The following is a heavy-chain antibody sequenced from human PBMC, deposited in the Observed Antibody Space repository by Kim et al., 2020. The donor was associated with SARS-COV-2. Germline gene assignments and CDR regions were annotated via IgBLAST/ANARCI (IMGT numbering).Heavy chain of an antibody. CDR1: GFTFSSYS. Sequence: GGSLRLSCAASGFTFSSYSMNWVRQAPGKGLEWVSSISSSSSYIYYADSVKGRFTISRDNAKNSLYLQMNSLRAEDTAVYYCARAYLAAAGVDYDYWGQGTLVTVSS. D-gene: IGHD6-13*01. CDR2: ISSSSSYI. J-gene: IGHJ4*02. V-gene: IGHV3-21*01. CDR3: ARAYLAAAGVDYDY.